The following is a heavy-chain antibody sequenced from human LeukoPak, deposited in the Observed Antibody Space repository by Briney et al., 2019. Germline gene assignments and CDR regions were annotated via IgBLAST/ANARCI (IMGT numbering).Heavy chain of an antibody. CDR3: ARDVGITVADSFDP. CDR1: GYSSTNYG. J-gene: IGHJ5*02. Sequence: ASVKVSCKASGYSSTNYGISWVRQAPGQGLEWMGWIHIYRGNTNYAQKVQGRLTMTTDTSTSTVYMEVRGLRSDDTAMYYCARDVGITVADSFDPWGQGTLVTVSS. D-gene: IGHD6-13*01. CDR2: IHIYRGNT. V-gene: IGHV1-18*01.